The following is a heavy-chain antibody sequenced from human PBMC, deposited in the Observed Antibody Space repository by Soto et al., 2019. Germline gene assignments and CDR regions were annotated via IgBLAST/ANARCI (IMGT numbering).Heavy chain of an antibody. CDR1: GFNFDNYG. J-gene: IGHJ4*02. CDR2: ITYAGSFQ. Sequence: QVQLVEPGGGVVKPGGSPRLSGQAPGFNFDNYGMHWVRQAPGKGLEGVAVITYAGSFQYYADSVKGRFTISRDNSKNTLSLHLNTLKPEDTAVYHCAKDRVGGTFYTPLAFWGQGTLVTVSS. CDR3: AKDRVGGTFYTPLAF. D-gene: IGHD1-7*01. V-gene: IGHV3-30*18.